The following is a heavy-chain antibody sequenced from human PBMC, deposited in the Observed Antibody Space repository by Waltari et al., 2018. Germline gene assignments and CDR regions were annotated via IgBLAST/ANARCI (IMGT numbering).Heavy chain of an antibody. Sequence: QLQLQESGPGLVKPSETLSLTCTVSGGSISSSSYYWGWIRQPPGKGLEWIGSIYYSGSTYYNPSLKSRVTISVDTSKNQFSLKLSSVTAADTAVYYCARDPLLAYCGGDCYPGWFDPWGQGTLVTVSS. CDR1: GGSISSSSYY. CDR2: IYYSGST. CDR3: ARDPLLAYCGGDCYPGWFDP. D-gene: IGHD2-21*01. J-gene: IGHJ5*02. V-gene: IGHV4-39*07.